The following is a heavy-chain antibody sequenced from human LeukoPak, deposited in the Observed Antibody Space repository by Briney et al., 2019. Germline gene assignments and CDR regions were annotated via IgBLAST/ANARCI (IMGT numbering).Heavy chain of an antibody. CDR2: ISAYNGNT. J-gene: IGHJ4*02. D-gene: IGHD1-26*01. Sequence: EASVKVSCKASGYTFTSYGISWVRQAPGQGLEWTGWISAYNGNTYYAQKPQGRLTMTTDTSTSTAYMELRSLRSDETAVYYCARDQPRELPPFDYWGQGTLVTVSS. CDR3: ARDQPRELPPFDY. V-gene: IGHV1-18*01. CDR1: GYTFTSYG.